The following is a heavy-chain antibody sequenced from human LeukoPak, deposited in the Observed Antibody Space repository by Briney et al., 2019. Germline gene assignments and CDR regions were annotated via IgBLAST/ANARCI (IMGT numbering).Heavy chain of an antibody. J-gene: IGHJ4*02. CDR2: INHSGST. V-gene: IGHV4-34*01. D-gene: IGHD6-13*01. Sequence: SETLSLTCAVYGGSFSGYYWSWIRQPPGKGXXWIGEINHSGSTNYNPSLKSRVTISVDTSKNQFSLKLSSVTAADTAVYYCARESSWYHHFDYWGQGTLVTVSS. CDR3: ARESSWYHHFDY. CDR1: GGSFSGYY.